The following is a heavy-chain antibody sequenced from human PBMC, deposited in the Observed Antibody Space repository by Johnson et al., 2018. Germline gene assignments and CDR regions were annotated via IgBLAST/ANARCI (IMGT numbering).Heavy chain of an antibody. CDR1: GFTFSSYA. Sequence: EVQLVESGGGLVQPGGSLRLSCAASGFTFSSYAMSWVRQAPGKGLEWVSGISGSGGSTYYADSVKGRFTISRDNSKNMLYLQMNSLRAEDTAVYDCAKTLWVGEFGGDAFDMWGQGTMVTVSS. CDR3: AKTLWVGEFGGDAFDM. D-gene: IGHD3-10*01. CDR2: ISGSGGST. J-gene: IGHJ3*02. V-gene: IGHV3-23*04.